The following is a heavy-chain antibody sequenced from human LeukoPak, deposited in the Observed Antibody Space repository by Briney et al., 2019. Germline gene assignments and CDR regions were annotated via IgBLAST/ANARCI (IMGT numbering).Heavy chain of an antibody. CDR1: GFTFSSYA. CDR3: ARRLYSYYYGLDV. V-gene: IGHV3-74*01. Sequence: GGSLRLSCAASGFTFSSYAMSWVRQAPGKGLVWVSRINSDGSSTSYADSVKGRFTISRDNAKNTLFLQMNSLRAEDTAVYYCARRLYSYYYGLDVWGQGTTVTVSS. CDR2: INSDGSST. D-gene: IGHD2-2*02. J-gene: IGHJ6*02.